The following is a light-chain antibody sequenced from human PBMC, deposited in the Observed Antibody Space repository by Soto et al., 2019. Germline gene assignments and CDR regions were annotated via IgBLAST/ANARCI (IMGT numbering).Light chain of an antibody. V-gene: IGLV2-18*02. CDR2: EVS. CDR3: NSYTGSSTYF. Sequence: QSALTQPPSVSGSPGQSVAISCTGTSSDVGSYNSVSWYQQPPGAAPKLMIYEVSNRPSGVPDRFSGSKSGNTASLTISGLQAEYEADYYCNSYTGSSTYFFGTGTKLTVL. CDR1: SSDVGSYNS. J-gene: IGLJ1*01.